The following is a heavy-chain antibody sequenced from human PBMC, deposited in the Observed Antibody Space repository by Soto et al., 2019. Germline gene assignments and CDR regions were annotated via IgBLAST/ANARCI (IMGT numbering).Heavy chain of an antibody. CDR1: GGTFSSYA. D-gene: IGHD3-22*01. CDR3: ARDRGPSSGCYPYWFDP. J-gene: IGHJ5*02. CDR2: IIPIFGTA. V-gene: IGHV1-69*12. Sequence: QVQLVQSGAEVKKPGSSVKVSCKASGGTFSSYAITWVRQAPGQGLEWMGGIIPIFGTANYAQKFQGRVTITGDXSXSXXDMALSSLRSEDTAVYYCARDRGPSSGCYPYWFDPWGQGTLVTVSS.